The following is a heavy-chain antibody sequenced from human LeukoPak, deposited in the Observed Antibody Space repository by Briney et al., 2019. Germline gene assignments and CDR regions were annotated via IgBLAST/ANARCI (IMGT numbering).Heavy chain of an antibody. CDR1: GFTFSSYA. CDR2: ISGSGGST. D-gene: IGHD3-10*01. CDR3: ATTRGVEYYYYYGMDV. J-gene: IGHJ6*02. Sequence: GGSLRLSCAASGFTFSSYAMSWVRQAPGKGLEWVSAISGSGGSTYYADSEKGRFTISRDNSKNTLYLQMNSLRAEDTAVYYCATTRGVEYYYYYGMDVWGQGTTVTVSS. V-gene: IGHV3-23*01.